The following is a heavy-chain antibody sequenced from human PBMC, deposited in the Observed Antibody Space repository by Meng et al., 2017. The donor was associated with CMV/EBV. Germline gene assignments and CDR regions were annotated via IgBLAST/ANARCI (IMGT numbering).Heavy chain of an antibody. V-gene: IGHV3-21*01. D-gene: IGHD2-2*02. CDR2: ISSSSSYI. J-gene: IGHJ4*02. Sequence: GESLKISCAASGFTFSSYSMNWVRQAPGKGLEWVSSISSSSSYIYYADSVKGRFTISRDNAKNSLYLQMNSPRAEDTAVYYCARGPGYCSSTSCYTNGYYFDYWGQGTLVTVSS. CDR1: GFTFSSYS. CDR3: ARGPGYCSSTSCYTNGYYFDY.